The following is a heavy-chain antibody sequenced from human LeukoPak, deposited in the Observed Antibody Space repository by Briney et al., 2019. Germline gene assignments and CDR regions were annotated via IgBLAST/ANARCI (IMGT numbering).Heavy chain of an antibody. CDR1: GGSFSGYY. CDR3: ARLRRITVIVVVPTSPYFDY. CDR2: INHSGST. V-gene: IGHV4-34*01. D-gene: IGHD3-22*01. Sequence: PSETLSLTCAVYGGSFSGYYWSWIRQPPGKGLEWIGEINHSGSTNYNPSLKSRVTISADTSKNQFSLKLSSVTAADTAVYYCARLRRITVIVVVPTSPYFDYWGQGTLVTVSS. J-gene: IGHJ4*02.